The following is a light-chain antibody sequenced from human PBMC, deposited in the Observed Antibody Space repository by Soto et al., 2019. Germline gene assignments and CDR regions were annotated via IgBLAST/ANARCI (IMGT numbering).Light chain of an antibody. CDR2: DVS. V-gene: IGKV3-11*01. CDR3: QQRSDWPLT. Sequence: EIVLTQSPATLSLSPGERATLSCRTSQGVGSYLAGYQQKPGQAPRLLIYDVSKRATGFPARFSGSGSGTDFTLTISSLEPEDFAVYFCQQRSDWPLTFGGGTKVEI. J-gene: IGKJ4*01. CDR1: QGVGSY.